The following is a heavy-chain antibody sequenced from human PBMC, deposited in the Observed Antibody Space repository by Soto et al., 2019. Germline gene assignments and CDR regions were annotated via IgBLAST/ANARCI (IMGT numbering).Heavy chain of an antibody. CDR1: GYTFTSYG. Sequence: QVPLVQSGAEVKKPGASVKVSCKASGYTFTSYGISWVRQAPGQGLEWMGWISAYNGNTNYAQKLQDRVTMTTDTSTSTAYMELRSLRSDDTAVYYCARVGINYYDSSGYYYPGYWGQGTLVTVSS. J-gene: IGHJ4*02. CDR2: ISAYNGNT. V-gene: IGHV1-18*01. D-gene: IGHD3-22*01. CDR3: ARVGINYYDSSGYYYPGY.